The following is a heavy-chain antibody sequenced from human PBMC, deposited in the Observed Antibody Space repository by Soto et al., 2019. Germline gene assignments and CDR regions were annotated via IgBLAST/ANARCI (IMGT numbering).Heavy chain of an antibody. CDR2: IYYSGST. CDR1: GGSISSYY. J-gene: IGHJ3*02. CDR3: ARDGDTNDAFDI. D-gene: IGHD3-10*01. V-gene: IGHV4-59*01. Sequence: QVQLQESGPGLVKPSETLSLTCTVSGGSISSYYWSWIRQPPGKGLEWIGYIYYSGSTNYNPSLTRRVTISVDTSKNPFSLKLSSVTAADTAVYYCARDGDTNDAFDIWGQGTMVTVSS.